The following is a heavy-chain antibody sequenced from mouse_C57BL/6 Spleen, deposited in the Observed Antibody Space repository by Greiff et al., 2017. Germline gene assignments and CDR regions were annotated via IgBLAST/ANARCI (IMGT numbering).Heavy chain of an antibody. J-gene: IGHJ4*01. V-gene: IGHV2-9-1*01. Sequence: VQLKESGPGLVAPSQSLSITCTVSGFSLTSYAISWVRQPPGKGLEWLGVIWPGGGTNYNSALKSRLSISKDNSNSQVFLKMNSLQTDDTARYYCARFTRPGAMDDWGQGTSVTVSS. D-gene: IGHD2-12*01. CDR1: GFSLTSYA. CDR2: IWPGGGT. CDR3: ARFTRPGAMDD.